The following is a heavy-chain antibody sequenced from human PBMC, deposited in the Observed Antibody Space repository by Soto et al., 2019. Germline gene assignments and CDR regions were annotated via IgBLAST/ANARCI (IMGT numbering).Heavy chain of an antibody. J-gene: IGHJ4*02. Sequence: EVQLLEAGGGLAQPGGSLRLSCTASGFTFISSAMTWVRQAPGKGLEWVSIICGSGSSKYDAAAKNRRFTTTGATEKDMQHQLITRMGADNAATYCWTSDYEWLDVYLDSWGQGTQVTVSS. CDR1: GFTFISSA. CDR3: TSDYEWLDVYLDS. CDR2: ICGSGSSK. V-gene: IGHV3-23*01. D-gene: IGHD6-19*01.